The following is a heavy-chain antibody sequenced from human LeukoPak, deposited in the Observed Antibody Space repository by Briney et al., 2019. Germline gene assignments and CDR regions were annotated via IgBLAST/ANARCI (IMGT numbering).Heavy chain of an antibody. CDR3: AKERGIAAAGTVTSFDY. CDR1: GFTFSSYG. J-gene: IGHJ4*02. D-gene: IGHD6-13*01. Sequence: PAGSLRLSCAASGFTFSSYGMHWVRQAPGKGLEWVAIIWYDGSTKYYADSVKGRFTITRDSSKNTLYLQMNSPRAEDTAVYYCAKERGIAAAGTVTSFDYWGQGILVTVSS. CDR2: IWYDGSTK. V-gene: IGHV3-33*06.